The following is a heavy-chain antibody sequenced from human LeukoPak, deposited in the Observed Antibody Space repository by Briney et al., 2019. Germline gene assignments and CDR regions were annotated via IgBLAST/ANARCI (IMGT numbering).Heavy chain of an antibody. J-gene: IGHJ4*02. V-gene: IGHV3-9*01. CDR2: ISWNSGSI. CDR1: GFTFDDYA. CDR3: AKAPGGYDSSGYRD. Sequence: PGRSLRLSCAASGFTFDDYAMHWVRQAPGKGLEWVSGISWNSGSIGYADSAKGRFTISRDNAKNSLYLQMNSLRAEDTALYYCAKAPGGYDSSGYRDWGQGTLVTVSS. D-gene: IGHD3-22*01.